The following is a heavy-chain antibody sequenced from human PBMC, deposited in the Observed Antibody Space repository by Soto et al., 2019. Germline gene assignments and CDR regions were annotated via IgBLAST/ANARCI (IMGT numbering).Heavy chain of an antibody. V-gene: IGHV6-1*01. Sequence: SQTLSLTCVISGDSGSSNSAAWNWIRQSPSRGLEWLGRTYYRSKWYNDYAVSVKSRITINSDTSKNQFSLQLNSVTPEDTAVYYCAREVVSGGNDAFDIWGQGTMVTVSS. D-gene: IGHD2-15*01. CDR1: GDSGSSNSAA. J-gene: IGHJ3*02. CDR3: AREVVSGGNDAFDI. CDR2: TYYRSKWYN.